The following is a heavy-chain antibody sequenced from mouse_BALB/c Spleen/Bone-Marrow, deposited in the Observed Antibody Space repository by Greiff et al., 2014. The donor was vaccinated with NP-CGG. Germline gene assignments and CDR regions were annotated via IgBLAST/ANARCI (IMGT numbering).Heavy chain of an antibody. CDR2: IWGGGIT. Sequence: VKVEESGPGLVAPSQSLSITCTVSGFSLTDYGVSWIRQPPGKGLEWLGVIWGGGITYYNSTLKSRLSISKDNSKSQVFLKMNSLQTDDTAMYYCAKHDTTVVLDYWGQGNTLTVSS. V-gene: IGHV2-6-5*01. CDR1: GFSLTDYG. J-gene: IGHJ2*01. D-gene: IGHD1-1*01. CDR3: AKHDTTVVLDY.